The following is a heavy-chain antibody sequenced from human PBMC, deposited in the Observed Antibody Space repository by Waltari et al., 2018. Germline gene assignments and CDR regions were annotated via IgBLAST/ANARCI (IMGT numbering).Heavy chain of an antibody. V-gene: IGHV1-2*04. CDR2: ISPNNGDT. CDR1: GYSFSDHH. Sequence: QVQLVQSGAEVKNLGASVRVSCQASGYSFSDHHRHWVRQAPGQGLEWVGWISPNNGDTNYAQRVQGWVTMTSDSSISTAYMELNRLRSDDTAVYYCARGGYSYGYGMDVWGQGTTVIVSS. D-gene: IGHD5-12*01. CDR3: ARGGYSYGYGMDV. J-gene: IGHJ6*02.